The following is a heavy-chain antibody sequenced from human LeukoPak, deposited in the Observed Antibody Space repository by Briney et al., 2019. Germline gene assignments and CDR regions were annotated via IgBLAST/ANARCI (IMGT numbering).Heavy chain of an antibody. J-gene: IGHJ5*02. CDR3: ARRTYCSGGRCYGENWFDP. D-gene: IGHD2-15*01. CDR2: INPNSGDT. CDR1: GYTFTGYY. V-gene: IGHV1-2*02. Sequence: ASVKVSCKASGYTFTGYYMHWVRQAPGQGLEWMGWINPNSGDTNYAQKFQGRVTMTRDTSISTAYMELSRLRSDDTAVYYCARRTYCSGGRCYGENWFDPWGQGTLVTVSS.